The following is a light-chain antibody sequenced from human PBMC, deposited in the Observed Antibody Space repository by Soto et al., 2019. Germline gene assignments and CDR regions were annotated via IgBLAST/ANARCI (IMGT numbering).Light chain of an antibody. V-gene: IGKV3-20*01. J-gene: IGKJ5*01. CDR3: QPYGTSPPAT. Sequence: LTQFPDTLSLNTRERATLSCRASQSISTRYLAWYQQKPGQAPRLLIYGTSTRATDIPDRFSGSGSETDFTLTISRLEPEDFAVYYCQPYGTSPPATFGQGTLLEVK. CDR1: QSISTRY. CDR2: GTS.